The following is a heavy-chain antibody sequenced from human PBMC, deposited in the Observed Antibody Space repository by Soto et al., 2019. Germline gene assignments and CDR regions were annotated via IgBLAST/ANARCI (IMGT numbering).Heavy chain of an antibody. CDR2: IWYDGRNK. CDR3: ARDAYLGSGSYAY. Sequence: QVQLVESGGGVVQPGRSLRLSCAASGFTFSSYGMHWVRQAPGKGLEWVALIWYDGRNKYYADSVKGRFTISRDDSKNTLYLQMNRLRAEDTAVYYCARDAYLGSGSYAYWGQGTLVTVSS. CDR1: GFTFSSYG. V-gene: IGHV3-33*01. J-gene: IGHJ4*02. D-gene: IGHD3-10*01.